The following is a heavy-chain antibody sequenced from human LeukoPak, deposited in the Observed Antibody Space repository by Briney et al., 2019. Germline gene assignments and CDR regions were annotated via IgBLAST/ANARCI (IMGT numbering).Heavy chain of an antibody. CDR1: RYTFTDYY. CDR3: ARGGWSLGYCSSSSCLDWFDP. D-gene: IGHD2-2*01. J-gene: IGHJ5*02. V-gene: IGHV1-2*02. Sequence: GASVKVSCKASRYTFTDYYMHWVRQAPGQGLEWMGWINPNSGGTNYAQTFQGRVTMTRDTSISTAYMELSRLRSDDTAVYYCARGGWSLGYCSSSSCLDWFDPWGQGTLVTVSS. CDR2: INPNSGGT.